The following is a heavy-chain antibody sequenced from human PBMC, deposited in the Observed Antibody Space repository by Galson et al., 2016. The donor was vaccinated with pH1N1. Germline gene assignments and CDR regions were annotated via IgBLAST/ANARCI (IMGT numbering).Heavy chain of an antibody. D-gene: IGHD1-26*01. Sequence: TLSLTCPVSGDSVSAYYWSWIRQPAGKGLEWIGTMYTSGSTNFNPSLKSLVPLSVDTSKTQFSLKLNSVTAADTAVYYCAREHSFIVVGEGWYYYYVMDVWGQGTTVTVSS. J-gene: IGHJ6*02. V-gene: IGHV4-4*07. CDR1: GDSVSAYY. CDR2: MYTSGST. CDR3: AREHSFIVVGEGWYYYYVMDV.